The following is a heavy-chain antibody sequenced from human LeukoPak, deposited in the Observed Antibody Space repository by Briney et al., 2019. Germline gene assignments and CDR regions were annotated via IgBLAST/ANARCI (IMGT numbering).Heavy chain of an antibody. V-gene: IGHV1-2*02. J-gene: IGHJ1*01. D-gene: IGHD3-22*01. CDR1: GYTFTDYY. CDR2: INPNSGGT. CDR3: ARAHYDSSDFEYFQH. Sequence: GASVEVSYKAAGYTFTDYYMHWLRQAPGQGLEWMGWINPNSGGTNSAQKFQGRVTMTSDTSISTAYMELSRLRSDDTAVFFCARAHYDSSDFEYFQHWGQGTLVTVSS.